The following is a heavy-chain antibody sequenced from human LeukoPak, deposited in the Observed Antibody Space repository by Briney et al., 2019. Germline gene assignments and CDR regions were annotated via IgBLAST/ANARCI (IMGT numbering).Heavy chain of an antibody. CDR3: ARVYGSEIDY. Sequence: GGSLRLSCAASGFTFSSNWMSWVRQAPGKGLEWVTLISFNGNDKKYADSVKGRFTVSRDNSRNTVFLQMNSLRPEDTGLYYCARVYGSEIDYWGQGTQVIVSS. CDR1: GFTFSSNW. V-gene: IGHV3-30*03. D-gene: IGHD3-10*01. CDR2: ISFNGNDK. J-gene: IGHJ4*02.